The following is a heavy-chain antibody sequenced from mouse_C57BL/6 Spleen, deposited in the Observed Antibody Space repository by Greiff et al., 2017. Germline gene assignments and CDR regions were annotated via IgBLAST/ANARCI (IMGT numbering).Heavy chain of an antibody. CDR3: ARVPTVVAPAGYFDV. J-gene: IGHJ1*03. D-gene: IGHD1-1*01. V-gene: IGHV1-61*01. Sequence: QVQLQQPGAELVRPGSSVKLSCKASGYTFTSYWMDWVKQRPGQGLEWIGNIYPSDSETHYNQKFKDKATLTVDKSSSTAYMQLSSLTSEDSAVYYCARVPTVVAPAGYFDVWGTGTTVTVSS. CDR2: IYPSDSET. CDR1: GYTFTSYW.